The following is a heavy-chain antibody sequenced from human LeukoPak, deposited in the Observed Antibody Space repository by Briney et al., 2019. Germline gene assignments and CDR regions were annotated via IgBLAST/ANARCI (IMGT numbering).Heavy chain of an antibody. J-gene: IGHJ3*02. V-gene: IGHV4-31*03. CDR2: IYYSGST. Sequence: PSETLSLTCTVSGGSISSGGYYWSWLRQHPGKGLEWIGYIYYSGSTYYNPSLKSRVTISVDTSKNQFSLKLSSVTAADTAVYYCARARKAAMDAFDIWGQGTMVTVSS. CDR1: GGSISSGGYY. D-gene: IGHD2-2*01. CDR3: ARARKAAMDAFDI.